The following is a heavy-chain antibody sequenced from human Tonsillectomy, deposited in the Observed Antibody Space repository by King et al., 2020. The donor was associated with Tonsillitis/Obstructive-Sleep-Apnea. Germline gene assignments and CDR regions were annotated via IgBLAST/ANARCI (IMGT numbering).Heavy chain of an antibody. J-gene: IGHJ6*02. V-gene: IGHV3-30*18. CDR1: GFTFSSYG. CDR2: ISYDGDNK. D-gene: IGHD6-19*01. Sequence: VQLVESGGGVVQPGRSLRLSCAASGFTFSSYGMHWVRQAPGKGLEWVAFISYDGDNKYYTDSVKGRFTISRDNSKITLYLQMNSLTAEDTAVYYCAKVTPSLGVAGTAYYYCGMYGWGQG. CDR3: AKVTPSLGVAGTAYYYCGMYG.